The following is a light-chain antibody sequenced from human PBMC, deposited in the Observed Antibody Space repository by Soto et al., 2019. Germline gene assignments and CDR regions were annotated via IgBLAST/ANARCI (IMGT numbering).Light chain of an antibody. CDR1: QSVDKF. CDR2: DSS. V-gene: IGKV3-11*01. Sequence: EIELTQSPATLSLTPGETATLSCRASQSVDKFLAWYQQRPGQPPRLLIFDSSNRATGVPVRFSGTGSGTVFTLTINRLDPEDSAVYYCQHNGRSFGQGTRLEIK. J-gene: IGKJ5*01. CDR3: QHNGRS.